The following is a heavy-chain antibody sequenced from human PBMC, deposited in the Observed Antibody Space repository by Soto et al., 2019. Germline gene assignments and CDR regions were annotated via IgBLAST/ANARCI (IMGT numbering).Heavy chain of an antibody. CDR1: GYTFTSYD. Sequence: ASVKVSCKASGYTFTSYDINWVRQATGQGLEWMGWMNPNSGNTGYAQKFQGRVTMTRNTSISTAYMELSSLRSEDTAVYYCARVSRDSSGYYSPDAFDIWGQGTMVTVS. CDR2: MNPNSGNT. CDR3: ARVSRDSSGYYSPDAFDI. V-gene: IGHV1-8*01. J-gene: IGHJ3*02. D-gene: IGHD3-22*01.